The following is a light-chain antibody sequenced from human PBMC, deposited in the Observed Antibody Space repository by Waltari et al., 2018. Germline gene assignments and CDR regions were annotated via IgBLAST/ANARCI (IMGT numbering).Light chain of an antibody. V-gene: IGKV4-1*01. Sequence: DIVMTQSPDSLAVSLGARATTNCKSSQSILYSSNNKNYLAWYQQKPGQPPNLLIYWASTHESGVPDRFSGSGSGTDFTLTISSLQAEDVAVYYCQQYYTTPYTFGQGTKLEIK. CDR3: QQYYTTPYT. CDR1: QSILYSSNNKNY. J-gene: IGKJ2*01. CDR2: WAS.